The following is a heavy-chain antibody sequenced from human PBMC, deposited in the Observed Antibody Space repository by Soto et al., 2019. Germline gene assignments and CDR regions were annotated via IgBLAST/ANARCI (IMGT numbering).Heavy chain of an antibody. CDR2: IYYSGTT. V-gene: IGHV4-31*03. CDR1: GDSIATGGYY. Sequence: QVQLQESGPGLVQPSQTLSLSCTVSGDSIATGGYYWSWIRQHPGKGLEWIGYIYYSGTTYYNPSLKSRLTLSLGTSGNQFSREVTSVRAADPAVHYCARADSSGYTFAPWVPGTLVTVSS. CDR3: ARADSSGYTFAP. D-gene: IGHD5-18*01. J-gene: IGHJ5*02.